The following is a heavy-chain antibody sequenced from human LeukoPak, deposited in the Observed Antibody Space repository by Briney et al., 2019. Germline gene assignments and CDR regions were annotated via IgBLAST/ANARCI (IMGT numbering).Heavy chain of an antibody. D-gene: IGHD5-12*01. CDR3: ARGWASYSGYDLAGY. J-gene: IGHJ4*02. V-gene: IGHV1-2*02. CDR2: INPNSGGT. Sequence: GASVKVPCKASGYTFTGYYIHWVRQAPGQGLEWMGWINPNSGGTNYAQKFQGRVTMTRDTSISTAYMELSSLRSDDTAVYYCARGWASYSGYDLAGYWGQGTLVTVSS. CDR1: GYTFTGYY.